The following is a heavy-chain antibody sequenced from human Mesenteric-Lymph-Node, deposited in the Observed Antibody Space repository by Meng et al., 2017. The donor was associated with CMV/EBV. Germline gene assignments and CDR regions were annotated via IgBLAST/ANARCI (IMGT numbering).Heavy chain of an antibody. CDR2: INPNSGGT. J-gene: IGHJ4*02. D-gene: IGHD6-13*01. Sequence: KAYGYTFTGYYMHWVRQAPGQGLEWMGRINPNSGGTNYAQKFQGRVTMTRDTSISTAYMELSRLRSDDTAVYYCARGVSNWYNACDYWGQGTLVTVSS. CDR1: GYTFTGYY. V-gene: IGHV1-2*06. CDR3: ARGVSNWYNACDY.